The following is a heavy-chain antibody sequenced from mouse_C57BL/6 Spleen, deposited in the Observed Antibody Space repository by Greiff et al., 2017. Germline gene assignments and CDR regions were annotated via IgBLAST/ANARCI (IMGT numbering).Heavy chain of an antibody. Sequence: QVQLKESGAELAKPGASVKLSCKASGYTFTSYWMHWVKQRPGQGLEWIGYINPSSGYTKYNQQFKDKATLTADKSSSTAYMQLSRLTYEESAVYYCARGDDNWDGFYAMDYWGQGTSVTVSS. CDR1: GYTFTSYW. V-gene: IGHV1-7*01. D-gene: IGHD4-1*01. J-gene: IGHJ4*01. CDR2: INPSSGYT. CDR3: ARGDDNWDGFYAMDY.